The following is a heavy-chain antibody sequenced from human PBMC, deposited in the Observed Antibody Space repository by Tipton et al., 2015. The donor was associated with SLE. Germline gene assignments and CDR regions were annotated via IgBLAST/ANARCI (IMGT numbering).Heavy chain of an antibody. CDR1: NVSISSSTYY. D-gene: IGHD5-12*01. Sequence: GLVKPSETLSLTCTVSNVSISSSTYYWSWIRQAPGKGLEWIGSIYYSGSTYYNPSLKSRATISIYTSKNQFSLEVTAVSDADTALYYCAGLRAWGVSYWGQGIRVTVSS. CDR2: IYYSGST. V-gene: IGHV4-39*07. CDR3: AGLRAWGVSY. J-gene: IGHJ4*02.